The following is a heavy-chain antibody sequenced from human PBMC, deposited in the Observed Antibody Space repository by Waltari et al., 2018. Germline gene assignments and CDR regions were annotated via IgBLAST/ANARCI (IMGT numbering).Heavy chain of an antibody. CDR1: GFTVSSNY. J-gene: IGHJ3*02. CDR2: IYSGGST. CDR3: ATGGGYDSDDAFDI. V-gene: IGHV3-53*01. D-gene: IGHD5-12*01. Sequence: EVQLVESGGGLIQPGGSLRLSCAASGFTVSSNYMSWVRQAPGKGLEWVSVIYSGGSTYYADSVKGRFTISRDNSKNTLYLQMNSLRAEDTAVYYCATGGGYDSDDAFDIWGQGTMVTVSS.